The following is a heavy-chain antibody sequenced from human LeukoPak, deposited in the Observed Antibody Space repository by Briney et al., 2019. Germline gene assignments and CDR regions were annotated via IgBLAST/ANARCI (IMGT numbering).Heavy chain of an antibody. CDR3: ARVPYYDFQADAFDI. Sequence: SQTLSLTCAISGDSVSANGAAWNWIRQSPSRGLEWLGRTYYRSKWYNDYAVSVKSRITINPDTSKNQFSLQLNSVTPEDTAVYYCARVPYYDFQADAFDIWGQGTMVTVST. V-gene: IGHV6-1*01. CDR1: GDSVSANGAA. CDR2: TYYRSKWYN. D-gene: IGHD3-3*01. J-gene: IGHJ3*02.